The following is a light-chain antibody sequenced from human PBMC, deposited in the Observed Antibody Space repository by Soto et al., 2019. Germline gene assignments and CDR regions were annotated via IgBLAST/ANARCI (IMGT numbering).Light chain of an antibody. CDR2: EVS. CDR1: SSDVGDYNY. J-gene: IGLJ2*01. CDR3: SSYSRISALV. V-gene: IGLV2-14*01. Sequence: QSALTQPASVSGSPGQSITISCTGTSSDVGDYNYVSWYQHHPVKAPKLLIYEVSNRPSGVSNRFSGSESGNTASLTISGLQAEDEADYYCSSYSRISALVFGRGTKLTVL.